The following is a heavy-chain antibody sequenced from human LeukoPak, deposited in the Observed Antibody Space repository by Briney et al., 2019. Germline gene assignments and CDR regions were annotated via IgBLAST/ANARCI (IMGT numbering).Heavy chain of an antibody. CDR1: GFIFSTYG. CDR2: IRYDGSNK. J-gene: IGHJ4*02. Sequence: QAGGSLRLSCAASGFIFSTYGMHWVRQAPGKGLEWVAFIRYDGSNKYYADSVKGRFTISRDNSKNTLYLQMNSLRAEDTAVYYCECGDYNVYWGQGTLVTVSS. CDR3: ECGDYNVY. V-gene: IGHV3-30*02. D-gene: IGHD4-17*01.